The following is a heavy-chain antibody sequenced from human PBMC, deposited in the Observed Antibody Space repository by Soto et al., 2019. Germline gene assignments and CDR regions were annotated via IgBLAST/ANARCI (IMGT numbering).Heavy chain of an antibody. Sequence: QVQLVQSGAEVKKPGASVRVSCKASGYTFTNHGIIWVRQAPGQGLEWMGWINPYTGNTNYAQYLQGRVIMTTDTSTSTAYMDLESLTSDDTAVYYCARAHPPIQLPGSRFDPWGQGTLVTVSS. J-gene: IGHJ5*02. CDR1: GYTFTNHG. V-gene: IGHV1-18*01. D-gene: IGHD2-2*01. CDR3: ARAHPPIQLPGSRFDP. CDR2: INPYTGNT.